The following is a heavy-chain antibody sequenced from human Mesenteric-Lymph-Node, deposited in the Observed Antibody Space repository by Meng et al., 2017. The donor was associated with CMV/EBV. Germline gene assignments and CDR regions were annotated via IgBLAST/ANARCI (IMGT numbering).Heavy chain of an antibody. Sequence: FPFYTWSFSYSYCSWIRQSPGQGLEWIGEVNHSGSTNYNASLKSRVTISADTSKSQFSLRLSAVTAADTAVYYCARNRFFWSGFDSWGQGTLVTVPQ. V-gene: IGHV4-34*01. CDR2: VNHSGST. D-gene: IGHD3-3*01. CDR3: ARNRFFWSGFDS. J-gene: IGHJ4*02. CDR1: TWSFSYSY.